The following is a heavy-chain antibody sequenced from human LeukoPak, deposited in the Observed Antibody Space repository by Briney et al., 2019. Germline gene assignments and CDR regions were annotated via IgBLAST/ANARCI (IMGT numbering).Heavy chain of an antibody. D-gene: IGHD1-26*01. Sequence: SETLSLTCTVSGGFISSSSYYWGWIRQPPGKGLEWIGSIYYSGSTYYNPSLKSRVTISVDTSKNQFSLKLSSVTAADTAVYYCARERSGYWGQGTLVTVSS. V-gene: IGHV4-39*07. J-gene: IGHJ4*02. CDR2: IYYSGST. CDR3: ARERSGY. CDR1: GGFISSSSYY.